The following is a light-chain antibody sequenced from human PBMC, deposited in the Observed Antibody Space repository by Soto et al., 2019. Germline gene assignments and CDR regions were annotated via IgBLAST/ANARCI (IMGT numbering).Light chain of an antibody. CDR2: AAF. CDR3: QQSDSSRPT. J-gene: IGKJ1*01. V-gene: IGKV1-39*01. Sequence: DIQITQSPSSLSAYVGADVTITCRASQTIMTHLNWYQQKPGKAPKLLIFAAFSLQSGVPSRFSGSRSGPDFTLTISSLQPEDFATYYCQQSDSSRPTFGQGTKVDI. CDR1: QTIMTH.